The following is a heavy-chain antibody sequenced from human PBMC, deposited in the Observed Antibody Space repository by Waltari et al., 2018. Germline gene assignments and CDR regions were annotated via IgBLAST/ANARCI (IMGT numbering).Heavy chain of an antibody. D-gene: IGHD2-2*01. V-gene: IGHV2-5*02. CDR1: GFSLTTSGVG. J-gene: IGHJ5*02. Sequence: QITLTESGPTLVKPTQTLTLTCTFSGFSLTTSGVGVGWIRQPPGKALEGLALIYGDDDKRYSPTLKSRLTIIKDTSKNQVVLTMTNMDPVDTATYYCVHRLGCTTTTCYGFDPWGQGTLVSVSS. CDR3: VHRLGCTTTTCYGFDP. CDR2: IYGDDDK.